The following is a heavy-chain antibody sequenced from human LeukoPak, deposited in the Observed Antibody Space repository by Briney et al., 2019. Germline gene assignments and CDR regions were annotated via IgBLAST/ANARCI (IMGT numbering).Heavy chain of an antibody. V-gene: IGHV3-53*01. J-gene: IGHJ4*02. Sequence: GGSLRLSCAASGFTVSSNYMSWVRQAPGKGLEWVSVIYSGGSTYYADSVKGRFTISRDNSKNTLYLQMNSLRAEDTAVYYCARGGSSWSDYFDYWGQGTLVTVSS. CDR1: GFTVSSNY. CDR3: ARGGSSWSDYFDY. CDR2: IYSGGST. D-gene: IGHD6-13*01.